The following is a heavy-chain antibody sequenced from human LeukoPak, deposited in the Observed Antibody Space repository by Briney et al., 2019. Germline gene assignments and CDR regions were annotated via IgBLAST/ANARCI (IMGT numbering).Heavy chain of an antibody. V-gene: IGHV4-59*08. CDR1: GGSSSSYY. J-gene: IGHJ3*02. CDR3: ARTYYYGSGSYYDSRDGFDI. CDR2: IYYSGST. D-gene: IGHD3-10*01. Sequence: SETLSLTCTVSGGSSSSYYWSWIRQPPGEGVEGIGYIYYSGSTNYNPSLKSRVTISIETAKNQCSLKLNSVTAADTAVYYCARTYYYGSGSYYDSRDGFDIWGQGTMVTVSS.